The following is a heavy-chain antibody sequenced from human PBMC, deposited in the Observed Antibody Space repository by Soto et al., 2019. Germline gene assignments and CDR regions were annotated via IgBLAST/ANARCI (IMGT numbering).Heavy chain of an antibody. J-gene: IGHJ4*02. Sequence: EVQLLESGGGLVQPGGSLRLSCAVSGLTFRNYALNWVRQAPGKGLEWVSTISDNGGSTHYGNSVKGRFTISRDNSKNTLYLQMNSLRAEDTAIYYCAIRNYYDRSGSYGPWLDFDYWGQGTLVTVAS. D-gene: IGHD3-22*01. V-gene: IGHV3-23*01. CDR3: AIRNYYDRSGSYGPWLDFDY. CDR2: ISDNGGST. CDR1: GLTFRNYA.